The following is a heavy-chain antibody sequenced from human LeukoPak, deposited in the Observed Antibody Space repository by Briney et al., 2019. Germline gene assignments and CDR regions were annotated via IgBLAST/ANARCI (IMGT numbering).Heavy chain of an antibody. V-gene: IGHV3-53*01. J-gene: IGHJ5*02. CDR2: IYSDGRT. D-gene: IGHD6-19*01. CDR3: ARAVTGWPNWFDP. Sequence: GGSLRLSCAASGLTVSGYYMTWVRQAPGKGLEWVSVIYSDGRTSYADSVKGRFTISRDNSKNTLYLQMSSLRVEDTAVYYCARAVTGWPNWFDPWGQGTLVTVSS. CDR1: GLTVSGYY.